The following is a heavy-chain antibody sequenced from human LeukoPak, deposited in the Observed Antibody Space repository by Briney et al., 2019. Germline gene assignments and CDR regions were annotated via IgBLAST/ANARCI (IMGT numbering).Heavy chain of an antibody. D-gene: IGHD2/OR15-2a*01. Sequence: PGGSLRLSCAASEFTFSSYSMNWVRQAPGKGLVWVSRIASDGSSTTYADSVKGRLSISKDNAKNTVYLQMNSLRAEDTAVYYCVSFYETYWGRGTLVTVSS. J-gene: IGHJ4*02. V-gene: IGHV3-74*01. CDR2: IASDGSST. CDR3: VSFYETY. CDR1: EFTFSSYS.